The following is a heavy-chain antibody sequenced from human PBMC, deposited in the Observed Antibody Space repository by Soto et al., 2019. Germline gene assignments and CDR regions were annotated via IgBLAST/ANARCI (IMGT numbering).Heavy chain of an antibody. J-gene: IGHJ4*01. CDR1: GGSFSGYF. CDR2: INHSGST. V-gene: IGHV4-34*01. D-gene: IGHD2-2*01. CDR3: ARDYCSSASCHFYFDY. Sequence: SETLSLTCAVYGGSFSGYFWSWIRQPPGKGLEWIGEINHSGSTYYNPSLKSRVTISVDTSKNQFSLKLSSVAAADTAVYYCARDYCSSASCHFYFDYWGPGAMVTVYS.